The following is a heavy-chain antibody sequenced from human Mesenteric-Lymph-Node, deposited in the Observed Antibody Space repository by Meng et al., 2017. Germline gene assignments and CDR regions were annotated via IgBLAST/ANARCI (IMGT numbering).Heavy chain of an antibody. CDR1: GFTFSSYG. D-gene: IGHD6-19*01. CDR3: ARVRYRGGWDSLGYAFDF. CDR2: IRSSRSNI. Sequence: GGSLRLSCAASGFTFSSYGMNWVRQAPGKGLEWVSVIRSSRSNIYYADSVKGRFTISRDNAKNSLYLQMNSLRAEDTAVYYCARVRYRGGWDSLGYAFDFWGQGTMVTVSS. V-gene: IGHV3-21*01. J-gene: IGHJ3*01.